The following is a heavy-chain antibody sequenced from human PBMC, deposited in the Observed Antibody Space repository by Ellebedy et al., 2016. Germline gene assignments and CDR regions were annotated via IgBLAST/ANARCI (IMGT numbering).Heavy chain of an antibody. V-gene: IGHV4-59*01. CDR1: GGSISSYY. D-gene: IGHD3-10*01. CDR2: IYYSGST. Sequence: SETLSLTCTVSGGSISSYYWSWIRQPPGKGLEWIGHIYYSGSTNYNPSLKSRVNISLDTSKNQFSLKLSSVTAADTAVYYCAGEETYYYGSGSSDAFDIWGQGTMVTVSS. J-gene: IGHJ3*02. CDR3: AGEETYYYGSGSSDAFDI.